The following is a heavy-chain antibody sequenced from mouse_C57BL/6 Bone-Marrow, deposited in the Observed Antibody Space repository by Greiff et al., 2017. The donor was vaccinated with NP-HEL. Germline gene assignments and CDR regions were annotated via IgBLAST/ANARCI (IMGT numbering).Heavy chain of an antibody. CDR2: ISSGGSYT. CDR3: ARPRSSWGYFDV. D-gene: IGHD1-1*01. V-gene: IGHV5-6*01. Sequence: EVKVVESGGDLVKPGGSLKLSCAASGFTFSSYGMSWVRQTPDKRLEWVATISSGGSYTYYPDSVKGRFTISRDNAKNTLYLQMSSLKSEDTAMYYCARPRSSWGYFDVWGTGTTVTVSS. J-gene: IGHJ1*03. CDR1: GFTFSSYG.